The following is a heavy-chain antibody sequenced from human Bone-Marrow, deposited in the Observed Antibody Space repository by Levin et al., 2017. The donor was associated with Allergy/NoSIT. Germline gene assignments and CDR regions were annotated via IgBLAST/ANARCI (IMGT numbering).Heavy chain of an antibody. CDR3: ARQISSWYFDL. V-gene: IGHV5-51*01. CDR1: GYSFTNYW. J-gene: IGHJ2*01. Sequence: NHGESLKISCQGSGYSFTNYWIGWVRQMPGKGLEWMGAIYPTDSDTRYSPSFQGQVTITADKSISTAYLQWSSLKASDTALYYCARQISSWYFDLWGRGTLVTVSS. CDR2: IYPTDSDT.